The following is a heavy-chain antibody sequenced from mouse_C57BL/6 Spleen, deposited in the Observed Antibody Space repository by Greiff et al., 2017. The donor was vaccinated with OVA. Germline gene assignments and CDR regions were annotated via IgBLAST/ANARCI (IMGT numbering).Heavy chain of an antibody. D-gene: IGHD1-1*01. J-gene: IGHJ1*03. CDR1: GYTFTSYW. Sequence: QVQLQQSGAELVRPGTSVKLSCKASGYTFTSYWMHWVKQRPGQGLEWIGVIDPSDSYSNYNQKFKGKATLTVDTSSSTAYMQLSSLTSEDSAVYYCARCLITTVVWDFDVWGTGTTVTVSS. CDR2: IDPSDSYS. V-gene: IGHV1-59*01. CDR3: ARCLITTVVWDFDV.